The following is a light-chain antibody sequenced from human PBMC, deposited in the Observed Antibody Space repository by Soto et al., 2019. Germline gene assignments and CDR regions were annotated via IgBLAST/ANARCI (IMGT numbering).Light chain of an antibody. CDR2: LEGSGSY. Sequence: QLVLTQSSSASASLGSSVKLTCTLSSGHSSYIIAWHQQQPGKAPRYLMKLEGSGSYNKGSGVPDRFSGSSSGADRYLTISNLQFEDEADYYCETWDSNPSWVFGGGTKLTVL. CDR1: SGHSSYI. J-gene: IGLJ3*02. CDR3: ETWDSNPSWV. V-gene: IGLV4-60*02.